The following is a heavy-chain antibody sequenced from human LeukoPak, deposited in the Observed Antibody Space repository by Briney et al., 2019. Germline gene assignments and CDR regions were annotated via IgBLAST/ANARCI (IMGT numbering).Heavy chain of an antibody. V-gene: IGHV1-2*02. CDR1: GYTFTSYG. J-gene: IGHJ4*02. CDR3: ASGFWSGYYTGAY. Sequence: ASVKVSCKASGYTFTSYGISWVRQAPGQGLEWMGWINPNSGGTNYAQKFQGRVTMTRDTSISTAYMELSRLRSDDTAVYYCASGFWSGYYTGAYWGQGTLVTVSS. CDR2: INPNSGGT. D-gene: IGHD3-3*01.